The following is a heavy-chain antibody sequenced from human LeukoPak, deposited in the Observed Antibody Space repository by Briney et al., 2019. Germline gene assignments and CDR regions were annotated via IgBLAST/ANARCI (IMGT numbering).Heavy chain of an antibody. J-gene: IGHJ4*02. CDR3: AKDRGYSSDY. V-gene: IGHV3-30*02. CDR2: IRSDGSDK. D-gene: IGHD5-18*01. Sequence: GGSLRLSCSTSGFVFSFNAMHWVRQAPGKGPEWVAFIRSDGSDKFYADFVRGRVTISRDNSKNTLYLQMNSLRVEDTAVYYCAKDRGYSSDYWGQGTLVTVS. CDR1: GFVFSFNA.